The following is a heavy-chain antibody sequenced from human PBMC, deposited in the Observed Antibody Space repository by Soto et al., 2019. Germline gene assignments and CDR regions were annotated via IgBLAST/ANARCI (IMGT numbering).Heavy chain of an antibody. J-gene: IGHJ6*02. CDR2: IYYSGST. V-gene: IGHV4-39*01. CDR3: ARRSTLVGMNV. D-gene: IGHD1-1*01. CDR1: GDSNSSSSYK. Sequence: LSLTRTVSGDSNSSSSYKWGWLCKSPGKGLDRTGSIYYSGSTYYNPSLKSRVTISVDTSKNQFSLKLSSVTAADTAVYYCARRSTLVGMNVWGQGTTVT.